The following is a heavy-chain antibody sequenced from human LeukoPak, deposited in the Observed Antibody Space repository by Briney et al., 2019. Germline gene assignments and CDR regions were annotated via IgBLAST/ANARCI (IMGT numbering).Heavy chain of an antibody. CDR1: GGSISSYY. Sequence: SETLSLTCTDSGGSISSYYWSWIRQPPGKGLEWIGYIYYSGSTNYNPSLKSRVTISVDTSKNQFSLKLSSVTAADTAVYYCARDKGLHAFDIWGQGTMVTVSS. D-gene: IGHD4-11*01. J-gene: IGHJ3*02. V-gene: IGHV4-59*01. CDR2: IYYSGST. CDR3: ARDKGLHAFDI.